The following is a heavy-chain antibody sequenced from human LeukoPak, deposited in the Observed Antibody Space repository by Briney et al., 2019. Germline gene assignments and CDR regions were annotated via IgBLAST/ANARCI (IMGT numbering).Heavy chain of an antibody. D-gene: IGHD6-13*01. CDR3: ARGLRSSSWPTRYYYYYYGMDV. Sequence: PSETLSLTCTVSGGSISSYYWSWIRQPPGKGLEWIGYIYYSGSTNYNPSLKSRVTISVDTSKNQFSLKLSSVTAADTAVYYCARGLRSSSWPTRYYYYYYGMDVWGQGTTVTVSS. CDR2: IYYSGST. CDR1: GGSISSYY. J-gene: IGHJ6*02. V-gene: IGHV4-59*01.